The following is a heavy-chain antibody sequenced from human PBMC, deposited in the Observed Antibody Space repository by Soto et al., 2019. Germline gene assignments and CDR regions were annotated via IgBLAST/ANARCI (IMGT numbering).Heavy chain of an antibody. CDR2: IYPGDSDT. V-gene: IGHV5-51*01. J-gene: IGHJ6*02. Sequence: GESLKISCKGSGYSFTSYWIGWVRQMPGKGLEWMGIIYPGDSDTRYSPSFQGQVTISADKSISTAYLQWSSLKASDTAMYYCARTWVAARGYYYGMDVWGQGTTVTVSS. CDR1: GYSFTSYW. CDR3: ARTWVAARGYYYGMDV. D-gene: IGHD2-15*01.